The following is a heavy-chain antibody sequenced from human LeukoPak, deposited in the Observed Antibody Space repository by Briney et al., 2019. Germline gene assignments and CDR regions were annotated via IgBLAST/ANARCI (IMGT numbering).Heavy chain of an antibody. CDR1: GFTFSSHS. CDR2: ISNSSSYI. CDR3: ERDGNIGVAGTPDDAFDI. D-gene: IGHD6-19*01. Sequence: GGSLRLSCAASGFTFSSHSMNWVRQAPGKGLEWVSSISNSSSYIYYADSVNGRFTISRDNAKNSLYLQMNSLRAEDTAVYYCERDGNIGVAGTPDDAFDIWGQGTMVTVSS. J-gene: IGHJ3*02. V-gene: IGHV3-21*01.